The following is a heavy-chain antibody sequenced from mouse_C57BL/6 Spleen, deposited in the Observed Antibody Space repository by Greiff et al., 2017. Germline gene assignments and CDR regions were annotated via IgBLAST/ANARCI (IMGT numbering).Heavy chain of an antibody. D-gene: IGHD2-2*01. CDR2: ISNLAYSI. CDR3: ARHPYGYDEGYFDV. CDR1: GFTFSDYG. Sequence: EVHLVESGGGLVQPGGSLKLSCAASGFTFSDYGMAWVRQAPRKGPEWVAFISNLAYSIYYADTVTGRFTISRENAKNTLYLEMSSLRSEDTAMYYCARHPYGYDEGYFDVWGTGTTVTVSS. V-gene: IGHV5-15*01. J-gene: IGHJ1*03.